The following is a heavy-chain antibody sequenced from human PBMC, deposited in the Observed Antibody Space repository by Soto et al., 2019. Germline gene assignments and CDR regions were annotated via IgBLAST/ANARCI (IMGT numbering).Heavy chain of an antibody. CDR3: ARMPLSGGDRDYYYYYGMDV. Sequence: EVQLVESGGGLVKPGGSLRLSCAASGFTFSSYSMNWVRQAPGKGLEWVSSISSSSSYIYYADSVKGRFTISRDNAKNSLYLQMNSLRAEDTAVYYCARMPLSGGDRDYYYYYGMDVWGQGTTVTVSS. D-gene: IGHD2-21*02. CDR2: ISSSSSYI. J-gene: IGHJ6*02. V-gene: IGHV3-21*01. CDR1: GFTFSSYS.